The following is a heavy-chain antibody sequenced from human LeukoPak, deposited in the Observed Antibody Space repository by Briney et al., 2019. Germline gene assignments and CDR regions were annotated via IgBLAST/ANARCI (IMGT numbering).Heavy chain of an antibody. D-gene: IGHD2-21*01. CDR2: IYYSGST. J-gene: IGHJ5*02. CDR3: ARRGESNGDNWLDT. V-gene: IGHV4-59*08. Sequence: KPSETLSLTCTVSGGSISGHYWSWIRQPPGKGLEWIGHIYYSGSTNYNPSLKSRVTMSVDTSKNQFSLKVTSVTAADTAVYYCARRGESNGDNWLDTWGQGLMVTVSS. CDR1: GGSISGHY.